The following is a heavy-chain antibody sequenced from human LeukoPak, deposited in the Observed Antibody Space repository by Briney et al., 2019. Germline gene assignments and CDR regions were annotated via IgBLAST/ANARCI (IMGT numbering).Heavy chain of an antibody. D-gene: IGHD3-16*02. CDR2: IYHSGST. CDR1: GYFISSAYY. J-gene: IGHJ5*02. V-gene: IGHV4-38-2*02. CDR3: ARGKDYLWGSYRYLNWFDP. Sequence: PSETLSLTCTVSGYFISSAYYWGWTRQPPGKGLEWIGTIYHSGSTYYNPSLKSRVTISVDTSKNQFSLKLSSVTAADTAVYYCARGKDYLWGSYRYLNWFDPWGQGTLVTVSS.